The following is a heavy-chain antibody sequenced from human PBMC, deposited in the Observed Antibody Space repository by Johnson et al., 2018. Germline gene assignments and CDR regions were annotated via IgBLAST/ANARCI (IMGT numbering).Heavy chain of an antibody. V-gene: IGHV3-30*03. J-gene: IGHJ1*01. CDR3: ARSQAVQH. CDR1: GFTFSSYG. CDR2: ISSDGTNK. Sequence: QVQLVQSGGGVVQPGRSLRLSCAASGFTFSSYGMHGARQAPGTGLEWVAVISSDGTNKYYEASVKGRFTISRDNSKNTLYLQRNSLRPEDTAVYYCARSQAVQHWGQGTLVTVSS.